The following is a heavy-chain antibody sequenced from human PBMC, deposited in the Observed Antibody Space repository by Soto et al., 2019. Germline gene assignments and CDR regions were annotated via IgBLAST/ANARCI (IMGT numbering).Heavy chain of an antibody. CDR1: GDSVTSHY. CDR2: MHYTGFS. J-gene: IGHJ4*02. CDR3: VRHSDYDMLTGSPGYLDF. Sequence: SETLSLTCSFSGDSVTSHYLTWIRQSPEKGLEWIGYMHYTGFSHYNPSLRSRVTISVDRSNNQFTLTLRSVSAADTAVYLCVRHSDYDMLTGSPGYLDFWGQGALVTVSS. D-gene: IGHD3-9*01. V-gene: IGHV4-59*08.